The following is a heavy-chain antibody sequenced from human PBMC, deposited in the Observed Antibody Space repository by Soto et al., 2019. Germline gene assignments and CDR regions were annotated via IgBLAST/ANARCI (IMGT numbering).Heavy chain of an antibody. CDR3: ARQSGQYGNWFDP. CDR2: IYYSGST. D-gene: IGHD5-12*01. CDR1: GGSISSSSYY. Sequence: SETLSLTCTVSGGSISSSSYYWGWIRQPPGKGLEWIGSIYYSGSTYYNPSLKSRVTISVDTSKNQFSLKLSSVTAADTAVYYCARQSGQYGNWFDPWGQGTLVTVSS. V-gene: IGHV4-39*01. J-gene: IGHJ5*02.